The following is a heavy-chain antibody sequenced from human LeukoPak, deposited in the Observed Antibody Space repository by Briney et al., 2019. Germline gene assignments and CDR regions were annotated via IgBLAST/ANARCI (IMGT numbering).Heavy chain of an antibody. D-gene: IGHD2-15*01. J-gene: IGHJ5*01. Sequence: SETLSLTCAVYGGSFRGYFWSWIRQPPEKGLEWIGEIIHTGSTNYNPSLRSRVTMSVDTSNNQVSLNLSSVTAADTAVYYCARRVAAGGFASWGQGALVTVSS. V-gene: IGHV4-34*12. CDR3: ARRVAAGGFAS. CDR2: IIHTGST. CDR1: GGSFRGYF.